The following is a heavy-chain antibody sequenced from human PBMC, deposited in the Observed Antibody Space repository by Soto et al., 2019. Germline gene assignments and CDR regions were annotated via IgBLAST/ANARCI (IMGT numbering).Heavy chain of an antibody. CDR2: ISSSGDST. V-gene: IGHV3-23*01. CDR3: AKGGWLDVY. Sequence: EVQLLESGGGLVQPGGSLRLSCAASGFSFSTYVMRWVRQAPGKGLEWVWAISSSGDSTYYADSVKGRFTISRDNSKNTLYLQINSLRADDTAVYYCAKGGWLDVYGGQGTQVTVSS. J-gene: IGHJ4*02. CDR1: GFSFSTYV. D-gene: IGHD5-12*01.